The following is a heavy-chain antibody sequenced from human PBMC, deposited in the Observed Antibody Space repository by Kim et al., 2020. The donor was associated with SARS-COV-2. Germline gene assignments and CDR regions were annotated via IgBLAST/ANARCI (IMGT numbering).Heavy chain of an antibody. CDR3: ARDQGQQLVRGYFDY. Sequence: AQKFQGRINMTRDTSTSTVYMDLSSLRSEDTAVYYCARDQGQQLVRGYFDYWGQGTLVTVSS. V-gene: IGHV1-46*01. D-gene: IGHD6-13*01. J-gene: IGHJ4*02.